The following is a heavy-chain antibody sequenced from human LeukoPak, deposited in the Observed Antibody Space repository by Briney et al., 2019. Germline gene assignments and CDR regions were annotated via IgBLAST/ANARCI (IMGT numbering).Heavy chain of an antibody. CDR3: ARPLVGDALDY. CDR1: GFTFSRYG. V-gene: IGHV3-33*01. CDR2: IWYDGSNE. D-gene: IGHD1-26*01. Sequence: GGSLRLSCAASGFTFSRYGMHWVRQAPGEGLEWVAVIWYDGSNEYYADSVKGRFTIFRDNSKNTLHLQMNSLRAEDTAVYYCARPLVGDALDYWGQGTLVTVSS. J-gene: IGHJ4*02.